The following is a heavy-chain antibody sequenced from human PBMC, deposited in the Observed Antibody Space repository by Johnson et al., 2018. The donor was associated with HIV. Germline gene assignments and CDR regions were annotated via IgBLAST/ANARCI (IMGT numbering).Heavy chain of an antibody. Sequence: VQLVESVGGVVQPGRSLRLSCAASGFTFSSYAMHWVRQAPGKGLEWVAVISYDGSNKYYADSVKGRFTISRDNSKNTLYLQMNSLRAEDTAVYYCAREGGQWLVLVDAFDIWGQGTMVTVSS. CDR1: GFTFSSYA. D-gene: IGHD6-19*01. CDR3: AREGGQWLVLVDAFDI. V-gene: IGHV3-30*04. CDR2: ISYDGSNK. J-gene: IGHJ3*02.